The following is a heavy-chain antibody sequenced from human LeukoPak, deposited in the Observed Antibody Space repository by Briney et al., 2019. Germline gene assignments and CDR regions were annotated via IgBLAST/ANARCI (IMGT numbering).Heavy chain of an antibody. V-gene: IGHV3-7*04. J-gene: IGHJ4*02. CDR2: INPDGSGK. Sequence: PGGSLRLSCEASGFRFSGHWLNWVRQAPGQGLEWVANINPDGSGKYYVDSVKGRFTISRDDAKNSLYLQTNSLRAEGTAVYYCAGGANWGQGTPVTVSS. CDR3: AGGAN. CDR1: GFRFSGHW.